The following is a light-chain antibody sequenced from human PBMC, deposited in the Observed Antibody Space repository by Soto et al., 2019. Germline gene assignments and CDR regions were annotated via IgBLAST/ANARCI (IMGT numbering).Light chain of an antibody. CDR3: QQYGSSPFT. Sequence: ENVLTQSPGRLSLSPGDRATLSCRASRTVDDNSLAWYQQKPGQAPRLLIFDALNRATVIPDRFSGSGSGTDFALTINRLEPEDFALYFCQQYGSSPFTFGPGTKVDIK. CDR1: RTVDDNS. CDR2: DAL. V-gene: IGKV3-20*01. J-gene: IGKJ3*01.